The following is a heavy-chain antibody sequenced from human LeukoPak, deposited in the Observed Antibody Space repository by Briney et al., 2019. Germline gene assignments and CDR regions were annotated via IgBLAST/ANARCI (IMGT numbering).Heavy chain of an antibody. CDR1: GFSLSTSGMC. CDR2: IDWDDDK. V-gene: IGHV2-70*11. D-gene: IGHD3-22*01. J-gene: IGHJ6*02. CDR3: ARILAYYYDSSGYYRYYYGMDV. Sequence: SGPALVKPTQTLTLTCTFSGFSLSTSGMCVSWIRQPPGKALEWLARIDWDDDKYYSTSLKTRLTISKDTSKNQVVLTMTNTDPVDTATYYCARILAYYYDSSGYYRYYYGMDVWGQGTTVTVSS.